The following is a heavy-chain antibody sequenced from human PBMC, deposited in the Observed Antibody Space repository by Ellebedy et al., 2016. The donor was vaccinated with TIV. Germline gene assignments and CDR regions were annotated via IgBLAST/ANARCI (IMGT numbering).Heavy chain of an antibody. CDR3: ATFRNLDGFDI. J-gene: IGHJ3*02. CDR1: GYSISSGNY. Sequence: SETLSLTCTVSGYSISSGNYWGWIRQPPGKGLEWIGSMYRSGSTYYNPSLKRRVTISVDMFKNQLSLKLSSVTAADTAVYYCATFRNLDGFDIWGQGTMVTVSS. CDR2: MYRSGST. V-gene: IGHV4-38-2*02.